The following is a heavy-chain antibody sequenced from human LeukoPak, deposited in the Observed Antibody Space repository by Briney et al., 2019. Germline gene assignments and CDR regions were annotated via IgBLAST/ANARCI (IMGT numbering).Heavy chain of an antibody. D-gene: IGHD2-15*01. V-gene: IGHV5-51*01. CDR2: IYPGDSDT. CDR1: GYSFTSYW. CDR3: ARFVGACSGGSCYSDY. J-gene: IGHJ4*02. Sequence: GESLKISCKGSGYSFTSYWIGWVRPMPGKGLEWMGIIYPGDSDTRYNPSFQGQVTISADKSISTAYVQWNSLKASDTAMYYCARFVGACSGGSCYSDYWGQGTLVTVSS.